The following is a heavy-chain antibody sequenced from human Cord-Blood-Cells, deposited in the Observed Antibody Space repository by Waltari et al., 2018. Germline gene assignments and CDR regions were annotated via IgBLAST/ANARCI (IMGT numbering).Heavy chain of an antibody. J-gene: IGHJ4*02. CDR1: GGSISSSSYY. CDR3: ARLLLGAGDY. D-gene: IGHD3-16*01. V-gene: IGHV4-39*01. CDR2: IYYSGST. Sequence: LVKPSETLSLTCTVSGGSISSSSYYWGWIRQPPGKGLEWIGSIYYSGSTYYNPSLKSRVTISVDTSKNQFSLKLSSVTAADTAVYYCARLLLGAGDYWGQGTLVTVSS.